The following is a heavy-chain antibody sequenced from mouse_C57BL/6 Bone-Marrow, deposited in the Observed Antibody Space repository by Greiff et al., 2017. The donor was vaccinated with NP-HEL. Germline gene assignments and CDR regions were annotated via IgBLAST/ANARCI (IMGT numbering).Heavy chain of an antibody. J-gene: IGHJ4*01. V-gene: IGHV1-72*01. D-gene: IGHD1-1*01. CDR1: GYTFTSYW. CDR2: IDPNSGGT. CDR3: ARGYYGSSLYYYAMDY. Sequence: QVQLQQSGAELVKPGASVKLSCKASGYTFTSYWMHWVKQRPGRGLEWIGRIDPNSGGTKYNEKFKSKATLTVDKPSSTAYMQLSSLTSEDSAVYYCARGYYGSSLYYYAMDYWGQGTSVTVSS.